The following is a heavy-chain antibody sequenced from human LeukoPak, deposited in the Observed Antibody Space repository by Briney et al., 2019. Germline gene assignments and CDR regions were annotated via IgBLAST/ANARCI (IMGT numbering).Heavy chain of an antibody. Sequence: KPGESLKISCKGSGCSFTSYWIGWVRQMPGKGLEWMGIIYPGDSDTRYSPSFQGQVTISADKSISTAYLQWSSLKASDTAMYYCARLDWFVVVPAARPYYYYYMDVWGKGTTVTVSS. J-gene: IGHJ6*03. CDR1: GCSFTSYW. CDR2: IYPGDSDT. CDR3: ARLDWFVVVPAARPYYYYYMDV. V-gene: IGHV5-51*01. D-gene: IGHD2-2*02.